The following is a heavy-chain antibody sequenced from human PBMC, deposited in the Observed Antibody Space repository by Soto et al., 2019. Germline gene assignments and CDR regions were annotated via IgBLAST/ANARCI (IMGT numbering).Heavy chain of an antibody. CDR1: GFTFSSHA. CDR2: IKHDGSEK. D-gene: IGHD3-3*01. J-gene: IGHJ4*02. Sequence: GGSLRLSCAASGFTFSSHAMGWLRQAPGKGLEWVANIKHDGSEKSYVDSVKGRFTISRDNAKNSLYLHMNSLRAEDTAVYYSARAYNDFWSGPFDYWGQGALVTVSS. V-gene: IGHV3-7*01. CDR3: ARAYNDFWSGPFDY.